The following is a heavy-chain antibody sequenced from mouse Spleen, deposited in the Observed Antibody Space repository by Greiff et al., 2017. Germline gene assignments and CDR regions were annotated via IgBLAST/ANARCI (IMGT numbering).Heavy chain of an antibody. D-gene: IGHD4-1*01. V-gene: IGHV5-9-1*01. Sequence: DVKLVESGGGLVKPGGSLKLSCAASGFTFSSYAMSWVRQTPEKRLEWVATISSGGSYTYYPDSVKGRFTISRDNAKNTLYLQMSSLRSEDTAIYYCASNWDVDYWGQGTTLTVSS. CDR2: ISSGGSYT. CDR1: GFTFSSYA. J-gene: IGHJ2*01. CDR3: ASNWDVDY.